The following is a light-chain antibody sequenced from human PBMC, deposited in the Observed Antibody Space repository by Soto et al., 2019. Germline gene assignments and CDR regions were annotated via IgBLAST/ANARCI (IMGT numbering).Light chain of an antibody. CDR1: QSVTSSS. CDR3: QQYGSSPHT. V-gene: IGKV3-20*01. CDR2: GAS. J-gene: IGKJ5*01. Sequence: EIVLTQFPGTLSLSPGERATLSCRASQSVTSSSLAWYQQKVGRAPRVLIYGASNRATGIPDRFSGSGSGTDFTLTITGLEPEDFAVYYCQQYGSSPHTFGQGTRLEIK.